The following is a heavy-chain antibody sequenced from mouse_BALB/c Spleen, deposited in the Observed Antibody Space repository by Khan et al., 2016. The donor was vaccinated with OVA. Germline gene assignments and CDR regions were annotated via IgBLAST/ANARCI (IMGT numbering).Heavy chain of an antibody. CDR3: TRGPYYSGISYSGY. D-gene: IGHD1-1*01. CDR1: GFTFSSYV. V-gene: IGHV5-6-5*01. J-gene: IGHJ2*01. CDR2: ISSGGYT. Sequence: EVELVEPGGGLVKPGGSLKLSCAAPGFTFSSYVMSWVRQTPEKRLEWVASISSGGYTYYPDSVKGRFTISSDDARDFLYLQMSSLGAEDTAMDYCTRGPYYSGISYSGYWGQGTTRTVTS.